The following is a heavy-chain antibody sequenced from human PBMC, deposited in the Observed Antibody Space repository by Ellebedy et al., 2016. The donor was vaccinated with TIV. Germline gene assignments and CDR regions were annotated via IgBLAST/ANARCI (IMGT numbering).Heavy chain of an antibody. CDR3: ARRITKADVFDI. CDR2: IYPGDSDI. Sequence: GESLKISCQGSEHSFTSYWIAWVRQMPGRGLEFMGIIYPGDSDIRYSPLFEGQVTISADKSITTAYLQWSGLKASDTAIYYCARRITKADVFDIWGQGTMVTVSS. J-gene: IGHJ3*02. CDR1: EHSFTSYW. V-gene: IGHV5-51*01.